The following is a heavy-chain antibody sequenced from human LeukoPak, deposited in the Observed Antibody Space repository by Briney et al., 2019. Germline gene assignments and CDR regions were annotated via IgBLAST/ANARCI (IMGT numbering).Heavy chain of an antibody. D-gene: IGHD1-1*01. CDR2: TYTSGST. CDR1: GGSISSYY. Sequence: SETLSLTCTVSGGSISSYYWSWIRQPAGKGLEWIGRTYTSGSTNYNPSLKSRVTMSVDTSKNQFSLKLSSVTAADTAVYYCARDIRQDTYYYYGMDVWGQGTTVTVSS. V-gene: IGHV4-4*07. J-gene: IGHJ6*02. CDR3: ARDIRQDTYYYYGMDV.